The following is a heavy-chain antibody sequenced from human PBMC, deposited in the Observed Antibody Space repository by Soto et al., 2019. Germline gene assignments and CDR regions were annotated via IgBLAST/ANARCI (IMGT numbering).Heavy chain of an antibody. CDR2: ISRGGDFT. J-gene: IGHJ1*01. Sequence: GGSLRLSCAASGFTFSSYAMSWVRQAPGKGLEWVSGISRGGDFTYYADSVKGRFTISGDNSKNTLYLQMNSLRADDTAVYYCSKFKYSTSVRYLQHWGQGTPVTVSS. D-gene: IGHD6-6*01. V-gene: IGHV3-23*01. CDR3: SKFKYSTSVRYLQH. CDR1: GFTFSSYA.